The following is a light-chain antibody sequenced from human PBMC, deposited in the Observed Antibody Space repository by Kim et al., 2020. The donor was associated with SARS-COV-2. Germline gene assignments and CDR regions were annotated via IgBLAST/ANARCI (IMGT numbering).Light chain of an antibody. J-gene: IGKJ2*01. Sequence: DIVMTQSPDSLAVSLGERTTINCKSSQSVLYSSNNRNLLGWYQQKPGQPPKLHIYWASTRESGVPDRFSGSGSGTDFTLTISSLQAEDVAVYYCQQYYSPPYTFGQGTKLEI. V-gene: IGKV4-1*01. CDR3: QQYYSPPYT. CDR1: QSVLYSSNNRNL. CDR2: WAS.